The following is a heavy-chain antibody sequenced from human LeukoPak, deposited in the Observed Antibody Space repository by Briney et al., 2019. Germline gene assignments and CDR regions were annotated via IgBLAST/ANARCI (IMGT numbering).Heavy chain of an antibody. D-gene: IGHD1-1*01. CDR2: IYYSGST. V-gene: IGHV4-39*07. CDR3: ARGEDWNDAFDI. CDR1: GGSISSSSYY. J-gene: IGHJ3*02. Sequence: PSETLSLTCTVSGGSISSSSYYWGWIRQPPGKGLEWIGSIYYSGSTYYNPSLKSRVTISVDTSKNQFSLKLSSVTAADTAVYYCARGEDWNDAFDIWGQGTMVTVSS.